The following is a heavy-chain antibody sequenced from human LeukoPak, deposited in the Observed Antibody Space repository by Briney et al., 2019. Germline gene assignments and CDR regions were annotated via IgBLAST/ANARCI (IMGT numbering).Heavy chain of an antibody. CDR1: GYTFTRYG. V-gene: IGHV1-18*01. CDR3: ARDRYYNILTGFRRSDGFDI. J-gene: IGHJ3*02. Sequence: ASVNVSCKASGYTFTRYGISWVRQAPGQGLEWMGWISAYSGNRNYVQKLQGRVTMTTDTSTNTAYMELRSLRSDDTAVYYCARDRYYNILTGFRRSDGFDIWGQGTMVTVSS. D-gene: IGHD3-9*01. CDR2: ISAYSGNR.